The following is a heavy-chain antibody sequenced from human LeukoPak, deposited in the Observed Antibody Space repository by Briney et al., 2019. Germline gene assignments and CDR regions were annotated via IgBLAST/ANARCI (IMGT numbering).Heavy chain of an antibody. CDR1: GGSISSYY. J-gene: IGHJ4*02. V-gene: IGHV4-59*12. CDR2: IYYSGST. CDR3: ARDREYYYGSGSPWVY. D-gene: IGHD3-10*01. Sequence: PSETLSLTCTVSGGSISSYYWSWIRQPPGKGLEWIGYIYYSGSTNYNPSLKSRVTISVDTSKNQFSLKLSSVTAADTAVYYCARDREYYYGSGSPWVYWGQGTLVTVSS.